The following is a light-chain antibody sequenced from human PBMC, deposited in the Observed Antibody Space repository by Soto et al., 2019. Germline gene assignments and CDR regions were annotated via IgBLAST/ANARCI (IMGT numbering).Light chain of an antibody. CDR2: AAS. J-gene: IGKJ2*01. V-gene: IGKV1-39*01. CDR1: QSISTF. Sequence: DIQMTQSPSSLSASVGDGVTITCRASQSISTFFNWYQQKPGKAPKLLIYAASNLQSGVPSRFSGSGSGTDFTLTISSLQPEDFATYYCQQTYSGPYTFGQGTKL. CDR3: QQTYSGPYT.